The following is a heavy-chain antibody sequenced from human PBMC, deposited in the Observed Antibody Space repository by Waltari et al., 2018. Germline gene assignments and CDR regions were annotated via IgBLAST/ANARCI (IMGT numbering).Heavy chain of an antibody. CDR1: GYTFPSYA. J-gene: IGHJ4*02. V-gene: IGHV1-3*01. D-gene: IGHD6-19*01. CDR2: INAGNGNT. Sequence: QVQLVQSGAEVKKPGASVKVSCKASGYTFPSYAMHLVRQAPGKRLEWMGWINAGNGNTKYSQKFQGRVTITRDTSASTAYMELSSLRSEDTAVYYCAREMRIAVAGTFAPLAYWGQGTLVTVSS. CDR3: AREMRIAVAGTFAPLAY.